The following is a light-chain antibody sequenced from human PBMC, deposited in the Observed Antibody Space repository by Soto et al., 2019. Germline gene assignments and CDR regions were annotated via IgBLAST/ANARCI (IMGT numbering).Light chain of an antibody. Sequence: QSVLAQPASVSGSPGQAITISCTGTSSDVGGFNYDSWYQQYPGKAPKLLIYDVSNRPSGVSNRFSGSKSGNTASLTISGLQAEDEADYYCSSYTSNNTHVFGTGTKVTVL. CDR1: SSDVGGFNY. J-gene: IGLJ1*01. CDR3: SSYTSNNTHV. CDR2: DVS. V-gene: IGLV2-14*03.